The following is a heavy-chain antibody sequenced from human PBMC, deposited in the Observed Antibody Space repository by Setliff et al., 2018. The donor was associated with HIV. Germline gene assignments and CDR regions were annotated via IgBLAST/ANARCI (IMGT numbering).Heavy chain of an antibody. Sequence: GGSLRLSCAASGFTFSSYSMNWVRQAPGKGLEWVSYISSSSSTIYYADSVKGRFTISRDNAKNSLYLQMNSLRAEDTAVYYCARDRAEGGSDGTVYYIQCPDYWGQGTLVTVSS. CDR1: GFTFSSYS. CDR3: ARDRAEGGSDGTVYYIQCPDY. CDR2: ISSSSSTI. J-gene: IGHJ4*02. V-gene: IGHV3-48*01. D-gene: IGHD3-9*01.